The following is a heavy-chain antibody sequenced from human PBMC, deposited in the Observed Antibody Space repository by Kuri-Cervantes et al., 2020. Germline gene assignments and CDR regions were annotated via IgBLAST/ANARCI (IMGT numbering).Heavy chain of an antibody. J-gene: IGHJ6*02. V-gene: IGHV3-33*01. CDR3: ARDYGSGSSRYYYYYGMDV. Sequence: GGSLRLSCAASGFTFSSYGMHWVRQAPGKGLEWVAVIWYDGSNKYYADSVKGRFTISRDNSKNTLYLQMNSLRAEDTAVYYCARDYGSGSSRYYYYYGMDVWGQGTTVTVSS. D-gene: IGHD3-10*01. CDR1: GFTFSSYG. CDR2: IWYDGSNK.